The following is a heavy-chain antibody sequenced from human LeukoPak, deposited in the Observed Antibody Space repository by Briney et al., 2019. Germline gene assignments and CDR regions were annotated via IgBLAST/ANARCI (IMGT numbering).Heavy chain of an antibody. J-gene: IGHJ4*02. CDR3: ARDERYDSSGYPFDY. Sequence: ASVKVSCKPCGYTFPYYIHWVRQAPGQGLEWMGWINPNSGGTNYAQKFQGRVTMTRDTSISTAYMELTRLRSDDTAVYYCARDERYDSSGYPFDYWGQGTLVTVSS. V-gene: IGHV1-2*02. CDR1: GYTFPYY. D-gene: IGHD3-22*01. CDR2: INPNSGGT.